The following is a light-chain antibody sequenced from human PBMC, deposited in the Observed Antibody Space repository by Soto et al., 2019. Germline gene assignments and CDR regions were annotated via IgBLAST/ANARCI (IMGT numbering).Light chain of an antibody. Sequence: QSVLTQPASVSGSPGQSITISCTGTSSDVGGYNYVSWYQQHPARAPKLMIYDVIDRPSGVSNRFSGSKSVNTASLTISGLQAEDEADYYCSSYTSSSTLMVFGGGTKLTVL. J-gene: IGLJ2*01. CDR3: SSYTSSSTLMV. CDR1: SSDVGGYNY. V-gene: IGLV2-14*01. CDR2: DVI.